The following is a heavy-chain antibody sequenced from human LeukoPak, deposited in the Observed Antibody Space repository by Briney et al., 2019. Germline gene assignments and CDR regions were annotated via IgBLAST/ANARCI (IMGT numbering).Heavy chain of an antibody. CDR2: VSGSGEST. D-gene: IGHD5-18*01. V-gene: IGHV3-23*01. Sequence: GGSLRLSCAASGFPFSSHAMNWVRQAPGRGLEWVSGVSGSGESTYYADSVKGRFTISSDNSKQVLYLQMNSLGAEDTAVYYCAKGFTSTALFDYWGQGTLVTVSS. J-gene: IGHJ4*02. CDR1: GFPFSSHA. CDR3: AKGFTSTALFDY.